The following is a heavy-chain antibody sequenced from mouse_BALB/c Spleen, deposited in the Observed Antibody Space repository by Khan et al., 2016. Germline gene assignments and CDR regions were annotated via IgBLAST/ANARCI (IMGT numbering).Heavy chain of an antibody. D-gene: IGHD2-14*01. CDR1: GYTFTDYS. CDR3: ASSYYRYYAWFAY. J-gene: IGHJ3*01. V-gene: IGHV9-2-1*01. CDR2: INTETGEP. Sequence: QIQLVQSGPELKKPGETVKISCKASGYTFTDYSMHWVKQAPGKGLKWMGWINTETGEPTYADDFKGRFAFSLETSASTAYLQINNLKNEDTATYFCASSYYRYYAWFAYWGQGTLVTVSA.